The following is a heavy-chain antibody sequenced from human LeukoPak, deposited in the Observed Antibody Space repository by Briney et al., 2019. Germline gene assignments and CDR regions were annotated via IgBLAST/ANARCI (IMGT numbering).Heavy chain of an antibody. CDR2: IYYSGST. J-gene: IGHJ4*02. CDR1: GGTISSYY. Sequence: PSETLSLTCTVAGGTISSYYWTWIRQPPGKGLEWIGYIYYSGSTNYNPSLKSRVTMSVDTSKNQFSLKMTSVTAADTAVYYCARTSISGTYDYWGQGTLVTVSS. CDR3: ARTSISGTYDY. D-gene: IGHD1-26*01. V-gene: IGHV4-59*12.